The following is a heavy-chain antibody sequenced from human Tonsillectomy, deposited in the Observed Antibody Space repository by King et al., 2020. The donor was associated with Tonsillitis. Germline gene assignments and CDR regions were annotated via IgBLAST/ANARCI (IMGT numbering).Heavy chain of an antibody. CDR1: GFRFRSYW. V-gene: IGHV3-7*03. CDR3: ARGAGDSGDYWGF. J-gene: IGHJ4*02. D-gene: IGHD4-17*01. CDR2: IDQDGRLK. Sequence: VQLVESGGGLVQPGGSLRLSCAASGFRFRSYWMSWVRQAPGKGLEWVANIDQDGRLKWYEDSVRGRFIISRDNAKNSLYLQMNDIKVEDTAVYFCARGAGDSGDYWGFWGQGTLVAVSS.